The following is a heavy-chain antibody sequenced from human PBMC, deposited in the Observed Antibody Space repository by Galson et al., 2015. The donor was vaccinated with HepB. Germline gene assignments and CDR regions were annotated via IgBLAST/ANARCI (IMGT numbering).Heavy chain of an antibody. D-gene: IGHD3-10*01. Sequence: SLRLSCAASGFTFSSYGMHWVRQAPGKGLEWVAVIWYDGSNKYYADSVKGRFTISRDNSKNTLYLQMNSLRVEDTAVYYCARDRRDGSGSYGSWWFDPWGQGTLVTVSS. V-gene: IGHV3-33*01. CDR1: GFTFSSYG. CDR3: ARDRRDGSGSYGSWWFDP. CDR2: IWYDGSNK. J-gene: IGHJ5*02.